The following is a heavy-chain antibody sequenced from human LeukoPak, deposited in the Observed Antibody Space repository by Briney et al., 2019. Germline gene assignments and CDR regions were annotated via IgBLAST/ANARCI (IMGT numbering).Heavy chain of an antibody. J-gene: IGHJ4*02. CDR2: IGTSSSTI. V-gene: IGHV3-48*04. CDR1: GFSFPSHS. CDR3: ARDRGTFGVVDS. D-gene: IGHD3-3*01. Sequence: GGSLRLSCAASGFSFPSHSFHWVRQSPGKGLEWIAYIGTSSSTIYQAKSVKGRFSISRDNAKNSLFLQVDSLRVEDTALYYCARDRGTFGVVDSWGQGTLVAVSS.